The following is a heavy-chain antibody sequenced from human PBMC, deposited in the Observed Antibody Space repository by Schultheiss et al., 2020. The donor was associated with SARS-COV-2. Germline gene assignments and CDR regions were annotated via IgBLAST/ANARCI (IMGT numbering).Heavy chain of an antibody. CDR3: ARDSALGFDP. V-gene: IGHV3-66*01. CDR2: IYSGGST. J-gene: IGHJ5*02. CDR1: GFTFSSYA. Sequence: GGSLRLSCAASGFTFSSYAMHWVRQAPGKGLEWVSVIYSGGSTYYADSVKGRFTISRDNSKNTLYLQMNSLRAEDTAVYYCARDSALGFDPWGQGTLVTVSS.